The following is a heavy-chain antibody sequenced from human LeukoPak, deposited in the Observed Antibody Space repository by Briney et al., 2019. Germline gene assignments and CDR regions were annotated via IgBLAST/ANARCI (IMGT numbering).Heavy chain of an antibody. D-gene: IGHD5-18*01. J-gene: IGHJ3*02. V-gene: IGHV4-61*10. Sequence: PSQTLSLTCTVSGGSISSGSYYWSWIRQPAGKGLEWIGCTDYSGSTNYNPSLKSRVTISVDTSKNQFSLKLSSVTAADTAVFYCARDHVDTVMVFTSTHAFDIWGQGTMVTVSS. CDR2: TDYSGST. CDR1: GGSISSGSYY. CDR3: ARDHVDTVMVFTSTHAFDI.